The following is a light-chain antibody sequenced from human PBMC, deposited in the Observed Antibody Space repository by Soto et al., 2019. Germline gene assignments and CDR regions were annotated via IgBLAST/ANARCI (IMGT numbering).Light chain of an antibody. CDR3: QQYNNWPPYT. CDR1: QSVTYN. J-gene: IGKJ2*01. CDR2: GAS. V-gene: IGKV3-15*01. Sequence: ETVMTQSPATLSLSLGERATLSCRASQSVTYNLAWYQQKPGQAPRLLLHGASTRAIGIPDRFSGSGFGTEFTLTISSLQSEDFAVYYCQQYNNWPPYTFGQGTKLEIK.